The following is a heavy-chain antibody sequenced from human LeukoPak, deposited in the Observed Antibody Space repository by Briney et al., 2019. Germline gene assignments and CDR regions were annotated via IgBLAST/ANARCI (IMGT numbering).Heavy chain of an antibody. Sequence: SVKVSCKASGGTFSSNAVNWVRQAPGQGLEWMGEIIPIFNTTNYAQKFQGRVTIASDESTSTVHMELNSLRYDDTALYYCSRGYSYGYKEHWGQGTLVTVSS. D-gene: IGHD5-18*01. CDR2: IIPIFNTT. CDR1: GGTFSSNA. V-gene: IGHV1-69*13. J-gene: IGHJ4*02. CDR3: SRGYSYGYKEH.